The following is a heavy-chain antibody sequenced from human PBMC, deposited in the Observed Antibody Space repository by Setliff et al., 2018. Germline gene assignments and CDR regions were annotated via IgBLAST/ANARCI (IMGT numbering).Heavy chain of an antibody. CDR2: IYYSGST. D-gene: IGHD5-18*01. J-gene: IGHJ4*02. V-gene: IGHV4-59*01. CDR3: ARETTAWGYVDTAMVTFIDQ. CDR1: GGSISSYY. Sequence: SETLSLTCTVSGGSISSYYWSWIRQPPGKGLEWIGYIYYSGSTHYNHSLKSRVTMPVDTSKNQFSLKLSSVTAADTAVYYCARETTAWGYVDTAMVTFIDQWGQGTLVTVS.